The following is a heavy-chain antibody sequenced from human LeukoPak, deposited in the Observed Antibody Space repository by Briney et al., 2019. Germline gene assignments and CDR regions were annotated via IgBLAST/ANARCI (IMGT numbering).Heavy chain of an antibody. CDR2: ISCDGSNK. D-gene: IGHD3-10*01. J-gene: IGHJ4*02. CDR1: GFTFSSYG. V-gene: IGHV3-30*18. Sequence: GGSLRLSCAASGFTFSSYGMHWVRQAPGKGLEWVTVISCDGSNKYYADSVKGRFTISRDNSKNTLYLQMNSLRAEDTAVYYCAKVRGITMVRGAFDYWGQGTLVTVSS. CDR3: AKVRGITMVRGAFDY.